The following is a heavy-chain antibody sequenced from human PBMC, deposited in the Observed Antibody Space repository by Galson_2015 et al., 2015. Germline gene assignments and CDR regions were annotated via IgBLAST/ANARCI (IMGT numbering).Heavy chain of an antibody. J-gene: IGHJ4*02. CDR1: GFTFSSYA. CDR2: ISGSGGST. D-gene: IGHD2-2*01. CDR3: AKVPTLVVVPAAMGY. V-gene: IGHV3-23*01. Sequence: SLRLSCAASGFTFSSYAMSWVRQAPGKGLEWVSAISGSGGSTYYADSVKGRFTISRDNSKNTLYLQMNSLRAEDTAVYYCAKVPTLVVVPAAMGYWGQGTLVTVSS.